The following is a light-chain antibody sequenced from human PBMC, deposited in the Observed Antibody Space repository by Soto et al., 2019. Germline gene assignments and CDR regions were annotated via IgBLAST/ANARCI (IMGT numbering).Light chain of an antibody. CDR2: EVS. V-gene: IGLV2-14*01. Sequence: QSALTQPASVSGSPGQSITISCTGTSSDLGDYNFVSWYQQHPDKAPKLMIYEVSDRPSGVSNRFSGSKSDNTAFLTISGLQAEDEADYYCSSYISSSSLWVFGGGTKLTVL. CDR3: SSYISSSSLWV. J-gene: IGLJ3*02. CDR1: SSDLGDYNF.